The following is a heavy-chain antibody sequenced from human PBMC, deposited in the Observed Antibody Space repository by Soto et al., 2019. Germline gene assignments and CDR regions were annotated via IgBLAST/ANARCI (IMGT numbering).Heavy chain of an antibody. CDR1: GFTFSDYY. CDR3: ARERARVFDS. V-gene: IGHV3-11*01. Sequence: QVQLVESGGXXVKPGGSLRLSCAASGFTFSDYYMSWIRQAPGKGLEWLSYISISGGTIYYADSVKGRFSISRDNAKNSLYLQLSSLRAEDTAVYFCARERARVFDSWGQGTLVTVSS. CDR2: ISISGGTI. J-gene: IGHJ4*02.